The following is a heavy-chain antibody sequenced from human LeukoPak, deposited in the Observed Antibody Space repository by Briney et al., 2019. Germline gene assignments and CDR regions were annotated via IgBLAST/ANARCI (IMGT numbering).Heavy chain of an antibody. CDR3: TIERQDSLSGYYAFFDN. CDR2: YDAEDGET. D-gene: IGHD3-9*01. J-gene: IGHJ4*02. CDR1: GHTPSEVA. V-gene: IGHV1-24*01. Sequence: EASVKVSCKVSGHTPSEVAIHWVRQAPGKGLEWIGGYDAEDGETVYAQKFQGRVTMTEDTSTDTAYMELSSLRFEDTAVYFCTIERQDSLSGYYAFFDNWGQGSVVTVSS.